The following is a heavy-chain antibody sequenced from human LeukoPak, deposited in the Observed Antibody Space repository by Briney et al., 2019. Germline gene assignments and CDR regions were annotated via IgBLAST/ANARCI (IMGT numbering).Heavy chain of an antibody. CDR3: ARDLGIVYYYGMDV. J-gene: IGHJ6*02. D-gene: IGHD7-27*01. CDR1: GFTLSSYW. V-gene: IGHV3-74*01. CDR2: INSDGSST. Sequence: GGSLRLSCATSGFTLSSYWMHWVRQAPGKGLVWVSRINSDGSSTTYADSVKGRFTISRDNAKNSLYLQMNSLRAEDTAVYYCARDLGIVYYYGMDVWGQGTTVIVSS.